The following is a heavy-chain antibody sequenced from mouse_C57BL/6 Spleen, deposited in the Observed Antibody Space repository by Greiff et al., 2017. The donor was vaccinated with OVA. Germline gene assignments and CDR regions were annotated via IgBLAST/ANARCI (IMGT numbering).Heavy chain of an antibody. D-gene: IGHD2-4*01. CDR3: ARSSYYDYDGFAY. J-gene: IGHJ3*01. Sequence: EVNLVESGGGLVQPGGSLSLSCAASGFTFTDYYMSWVRQPPGKALEWLGFIRNKANGYTTEYSASVKGRFTISRDNSQSILYLQMNALRAEDSATYYCARSSYYDYDGFAYWGQGTLVTVSA. CDR1: GFTFTDYY. V-gene: IGHV7-3*01. CDR2: IRNKANGYTT.